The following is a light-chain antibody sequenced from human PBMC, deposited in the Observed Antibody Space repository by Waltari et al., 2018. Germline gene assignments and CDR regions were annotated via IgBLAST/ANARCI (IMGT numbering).Light chain of an antibody. J-gene: IGLJ3*02. Sequence: QSALTQSAPVSGSPGQSITISCTGTSRYFAVFSYCSWYHQHPGKAPQLMLYDVSKRPSGVSNRFSGSKSVNTASRSISGLQAEDEADYYCSSYTSTWGFGGGTKLTVL. CDR2: DVS. V-gene: IGLV2-14*01. CDR3: SSYTSTWG. CDR1: SRYFAVFSY.